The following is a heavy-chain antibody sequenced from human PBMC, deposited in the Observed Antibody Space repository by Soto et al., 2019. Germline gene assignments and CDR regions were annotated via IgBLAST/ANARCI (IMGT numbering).Heavy chain of an antibody. CDR3: AREGEYSSSSLDEYYFDY. V-gene: IGHV4-4*02. CDR2: IYHSGST. CDR1: GGSISSSNW. Sequence: SETLSLTCAVSGGSISSSNWWSWVRQPPGKGLEWIGEIYHSGSTNYNPPLKSRVTISVDKSKNQFSLKLSSVTAADTAVYYCAREGEYSSSSLDEYYFDYWGQGTLVTVSS. J-gene: IGHJ4*02. D-gene: IGHD6-6*01.